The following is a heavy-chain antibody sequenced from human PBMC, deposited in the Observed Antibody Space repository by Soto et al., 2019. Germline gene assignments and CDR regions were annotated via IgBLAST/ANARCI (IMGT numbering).Heavy chain of an antibody. Sequence: PGGSLRLSCAASGFTFSTYWMHWVRQAPGKGLVWVSRIKSDGSSTSYADSVKGRFTISRDNAKNTLYLQMNSLRVEDTAVYYCARSDWFDPWGQGTQVTVSS. CDR3: ARSDWFDP. CDR2: IKSDGSST. J-gene: IGHJ5*02. CDR1: GFTFSTYW. V-gene: IGHV3-74*01.